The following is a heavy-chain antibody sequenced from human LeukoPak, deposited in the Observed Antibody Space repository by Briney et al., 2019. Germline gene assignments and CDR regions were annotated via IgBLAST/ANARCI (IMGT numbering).Heavy chain of an antibody. CDR1: GYSFTNYW. CDR2: TYPVGSAT. CDR3: ARQGGIVKGSCADY. J-gene: IGHJ4*02. D-gene: IGHD1-26*01. Sequence: PGESLKISCKASGYSFTNYWIGWVRQMPGKGLEWMGITYPVGSATRYSPSFRGQVTISADKSINTAYLQWTSLKASDTAMYYCARQGGIVKGSCADYWGQGTLVTVSS. V-gene: IGHV5-51*01.